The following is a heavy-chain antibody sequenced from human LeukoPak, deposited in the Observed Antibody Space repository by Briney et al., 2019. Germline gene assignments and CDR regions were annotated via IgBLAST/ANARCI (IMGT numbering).Heavy chain of an antibody. CDR2: INPNSGGT. CDR1: GYTFTSYY. J-gene: IGHJ6*02. Sequence: ASVKVSCKASGYTFTSYYMHWVRQAPGQGLEWMGRINPNSGGTNYAQKFQGRVTMTRDTSISAAYMELSRLRSDDTAVYYCARDPLGYCSSTSCYTKGGYYYYGMDVWGQGTTVTVSS. CDR3: ARDPLGYCSSTSCYTKGGYYYYGMDV. V-gene: IGHV1-2*06. D-gene: IGHD2-2*02.